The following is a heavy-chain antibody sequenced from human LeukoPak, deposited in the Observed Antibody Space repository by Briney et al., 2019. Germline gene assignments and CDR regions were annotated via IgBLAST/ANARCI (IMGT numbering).Heavy chain of an antibody. CDR1: GGSISSYY. CDR3: ARGTVTGPTDFDY. CDR2: IYYSGST. D-gene: IGHD4-17*01. V-gene: IGHV4-59*01. Sequence: SETLSLTCTVSGGSISSYYWSWIRQPPGKGLEWIGYIYYSGSTNYNPSLKSRVTISVDTSKSQFSLKLSSVTAADTAVYYCARGTVTGPTDFDYWGQGTLVTVSS. J-gene: IGHJ4*02.